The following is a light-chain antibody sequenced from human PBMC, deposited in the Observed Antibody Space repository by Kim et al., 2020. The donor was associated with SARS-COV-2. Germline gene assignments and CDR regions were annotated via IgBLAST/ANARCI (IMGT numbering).Light chain of an antibody. J-gene: IGKJ2*01. V-gene: IGKV3-20*01. CDR2: GVS. Sequence: PGHRTTLSSRASQSLSNTYLAWYQQKPGQAPRLLIYGVSHRATGIPDRFTGSGSGTDFTLTISRLEPEDFAVYYCQQLDSSPSYTFGQGTKVDIK. CDR3: QQLDSSPSYT. CDR1: QSLSNTY.